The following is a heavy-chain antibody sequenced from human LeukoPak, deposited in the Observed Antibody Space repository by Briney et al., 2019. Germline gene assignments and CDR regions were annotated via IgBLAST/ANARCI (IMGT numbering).Heavy chain of an antibody. Sequence: AGGSLRLSCAGFGFTFSNYDMTWVRQAPGKGLEWVSAISGSGDSTYHADSVQGRFTISRDNSKNKLYLQMSSLKDEDTAVYYCAKGDYSITWFGPLDYWGQGTLVTVSS. CDR3: AKGDYSITWFGPLDY. D-gene: IGHD4-11*01. CDR2: ISGSGDST. J-gene: IGHJ4*02. CDR1: GFTFSNYD. V-gene: IGHV3-23*01.